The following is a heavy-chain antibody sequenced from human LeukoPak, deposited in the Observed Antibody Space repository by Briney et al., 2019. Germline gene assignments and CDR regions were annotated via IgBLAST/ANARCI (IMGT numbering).Heavy chain of an antibody. J-gene: IGHJ6*03. Sequence: GASVKVSCEXSGYTFTSYDINWVRQATGQGLEWMGWMNPNSGNTGYAQKFQGRVTITRNTSISTAYMELSSLRSEDTAVYYCARGRYDIYVGNYYMDVWGKGTTVTVSS. D-gene: IGHD3-9*01. CDR2: MNPNSGNT. CDR3: ARGRYDIYVGNYYMDV. V-gene: IGHV1-8*03. CDR1: GYTFTSYD.